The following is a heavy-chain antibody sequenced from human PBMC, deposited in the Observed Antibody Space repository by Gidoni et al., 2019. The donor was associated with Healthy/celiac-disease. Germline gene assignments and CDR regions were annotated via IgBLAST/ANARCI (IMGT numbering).Heavy chain of an antibody. CDR2: INHSGST. J-gene: IGHJ4*02. Sequence: QVQLQQWGAGLLKPSETLSLTCAVYGGSFSGYYWSWIRQPPGKGLEWIGEINHSGSTNYNPSLKSRVTISVDTSKNQFSLKLSSVTAADTAVYYCVRRRGYSYGHQDFDYWGQGTLVTVSS. V-gene: IGHV4-34*01. CDR3: VRRRGYSYGHQDFDY. CDR1: GGSFSGYY. D-gene: IGHD5-18*01.